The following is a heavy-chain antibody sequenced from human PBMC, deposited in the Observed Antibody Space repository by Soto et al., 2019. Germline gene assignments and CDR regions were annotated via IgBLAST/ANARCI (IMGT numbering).Heavy chain of an antibody. Sequence: SETLSLTCAVSGYPISSGYYWGWIRQPPGKGLEWIGIIHHSGSTYYNPSLRSRVTISVDTSKNQFSLKMPSVTAADTAVYYCARSSGYVPGGYWGQGILVTVSS. V-gene: IGHV4-38-2*01. J-gene: IGHJ4*02. D-gene: IGHD5-12*01. CDR2: IHHSGST. CDR3: ARSSGYVPGGY. CDR1: GYPISSGYY.